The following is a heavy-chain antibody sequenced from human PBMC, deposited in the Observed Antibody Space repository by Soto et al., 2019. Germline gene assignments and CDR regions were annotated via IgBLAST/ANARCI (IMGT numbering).Heavy chain of an antibody. J-gene: IGHJ4*02. Sequence: ASVKVSCKASGYTFTSYAMHWVRQAPGQRLEWMGWINAGNGNTKYSQKFQGRVTITRDTSAGTAYMELSSLRSEDTAVYYCARVPPYYYDSSGSFDYWGQGTLVTVSS. CDR3: ARVPPYYYDSSGSFDY. CDR2: INAGNGNT. CDR1: GYTFTSYA. D-gene: IGHD3-22*01. V-gene: IGHV1-3*01.